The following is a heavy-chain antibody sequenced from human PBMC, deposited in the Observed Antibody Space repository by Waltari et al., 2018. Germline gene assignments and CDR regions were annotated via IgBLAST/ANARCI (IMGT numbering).Heavy chain of an antibody. V-gene: IGHV1-69*13. Sequence: QVQMVQSGAEVKKPGSSVKVSCKASGGTSNNYAISWVRKGPGQGLEWMGRIIPMFGTTDYAQEFQDRVKLTADTSTNTAYMELSSLRSEDTAVYCCARTADFDFYFDNWGQGTLVTVSS. J-gene: IGHJ4*02. CDR1: GGTSNNYA. CDR2: IIPMFGTT. CDR3: ARTADFDFYFDN. D-gene: IGHD3-3*01.